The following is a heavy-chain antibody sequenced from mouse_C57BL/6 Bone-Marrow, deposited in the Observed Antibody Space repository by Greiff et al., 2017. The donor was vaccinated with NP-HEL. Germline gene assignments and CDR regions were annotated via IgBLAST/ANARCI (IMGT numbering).Heavy chain of an antibody. Sequence: EVQRVESGPGLVKPSQSLSLTCSVTGYSITSGYYWNWIRQFPGNKLEWMGYISYDGSNNYNPSLKNRISITRDTSKNQFFLKLNSVTTEDTATYYCAREDRDYFDYWGQGTTLTVSS. CDR1: GYSITSGYY. CDR3: AREDRDYFDY. CDR2: ISYDGSN. V-gene: IGHV3-6*01. J-gene: IGHJ2*01. D-gene: IGHD3-2*01.